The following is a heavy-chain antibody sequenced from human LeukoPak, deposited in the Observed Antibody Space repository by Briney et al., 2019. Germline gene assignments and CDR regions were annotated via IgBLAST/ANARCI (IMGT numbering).Heavy chain of an antibody. D-gene: IGHD4-23*01. J-gene: IGHJ3*02. CDR2: IYYSGST. Sequence: SETLSLTCTVSGDSISDSGHFWGWIRQPPGKGLEWIGNIYYSGSTDYNPSLKSRVTIVIDTSKNQFSLRLTSVTAADTAVYYCARDKRTRGNSPYDGFDNWGQGTMVTVSS. V-gene: IGHV4-39*07. CDR3: ARDKRTRGNSPYDGFDN. CDR1: GDSISDSGHF.